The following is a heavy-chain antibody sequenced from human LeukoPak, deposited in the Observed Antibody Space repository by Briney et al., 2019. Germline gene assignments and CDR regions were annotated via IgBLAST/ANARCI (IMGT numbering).Heavy chain of an antibody. CDR2: INQDGSRK. CDR3: ARQSARNWFDP. J-gene: IGHJ5*02. CDR1: GFAFRTYW. D-gene: IGHD3-3*01. Sequence: PGGSLRLSCAASGFAFRTYWMTWVRQAPGKGLEWVASINQDGSRKYYVDSVKGRFTISRDNTKNSLYLQMNTLRAEDTAVYYCARQSARNWFDPWGQGTLVTVSS. V-gene: IGHV3-7*01.